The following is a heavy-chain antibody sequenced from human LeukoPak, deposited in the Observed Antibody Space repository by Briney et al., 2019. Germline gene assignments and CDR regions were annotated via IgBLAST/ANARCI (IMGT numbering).Heavy chain of an antibody. Sequence: PGGPLRLSCAASGFTVSSNYMSWVRQAPGRGLEWVSVIYSGGSTYYADSVKGRFTISRDNSKNTLYLQMNSLRAEDTAVYYCVSLTAMVPTYYYGMDVWGQGTTVTVSS. D-gene: IGHD5-18*01. CDR3: VSLTAMVPTYYYGMDV. CDR2: IYSGGST. V-gene: IGHV3-53*01. CDR1: GFTVSSNY. J-gene: IGHJ6*02.